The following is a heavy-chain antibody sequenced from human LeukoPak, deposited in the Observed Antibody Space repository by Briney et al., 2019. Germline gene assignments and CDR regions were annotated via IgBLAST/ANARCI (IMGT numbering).Heavy chain of an antibody. CDR1: GFTFSSYA. CDR3: AKDGPQGRVEINFVY. J-gene: IGHJ4*02. D-gene: IGHD1-1*01. Sequence: PGGSLRLSCAASGFTFSSYAMSWVRQAPGKGLEWVSAISGSGGSTYYADSVKGRFTISRDNSKNTLYLQMNSLRAEDTAVYYCAKDGPQGRVEINFVYWGQGTLSPSPQ. CDR2: ISGSGGST. V-gene: IGHV3-23*01.